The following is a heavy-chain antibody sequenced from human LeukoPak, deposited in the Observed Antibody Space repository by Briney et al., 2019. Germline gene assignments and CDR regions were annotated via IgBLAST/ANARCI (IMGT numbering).Heavy chain of an antibody. J-gene: IGHJ4*02. D-gene: IGHD5-18*01. Sequence: GGSLRLSCAASGFTFSSYWMSWVRQAPGKGLEWVANIKQDGSEKYYVDSVKGRFTISRDNAKNSLCLQMNSLRAEDTAVYYCARDKGIQLWYTRYYFDYWGQGTLVTVSS. CDR2: IKQDGSEK. CDR3: ARDKGIQLWYTRYYFDY. CDR1: GFTFSSYW. V-gene: IGHV3-7*01.